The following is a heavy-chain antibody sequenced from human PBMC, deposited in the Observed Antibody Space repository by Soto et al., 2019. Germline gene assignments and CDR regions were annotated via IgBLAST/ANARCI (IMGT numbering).Heavy chain of an antibody. CDR1: GYTFTGYY. Sequence: QVQLVQSGAEVKKPGASVKVSCKASGYTFTGYYMHWVRQAPGQGLEWMGWINPNSGGTNYAQKFQGWVTMTRDTSISTAYMELSRLRSDDTAVYYCARDPRYCTNGVCSLDPTGYYYGMDVWGQGTTVTVSS. CDR2: INPNSGGT. CDR3: ARDPRYCTNGVCSLDPTGYYYGMDV. J-gene: IGHJ6*02. V-gene: IGHV1-2*04. D-gene: IGHD2-8*01.